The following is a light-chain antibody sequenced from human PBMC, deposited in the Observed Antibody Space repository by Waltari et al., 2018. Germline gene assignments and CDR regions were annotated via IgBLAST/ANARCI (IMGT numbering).Light chain of an antibody. J-gene: IGLJ3*02. CDR1: SSDVGGYNY. Sequence: QSALTQPRSVSGSPGQSVTIPCTGTSSDVGGYNYASWYQQHPGKAPKLMIYDVSKRPSGVPDRFSGSKSGNTASLTISGLQAEDEADYYCCSYAGSYTGVFGGGTKLTVL. CDR3: CSYAGSYTGV. CDR2: DVS. V-gene: IGLV2-11*01.